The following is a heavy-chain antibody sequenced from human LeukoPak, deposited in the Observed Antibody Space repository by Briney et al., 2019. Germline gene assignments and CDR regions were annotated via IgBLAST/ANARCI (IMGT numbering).Heavy chain of an antibody. V-gene: IGHV4-59*01. CDR2: IYYSGST. D-gene: IGHD3-22*01. CDR1: GGSISSYY. J-gene: IGHJ4*02. Sequence: SETLSLTCTVSGGSISSYYWSWVRQPPGKGLEWIGYIYYSGSTNYNPSLKSRVTISVDTSKNQFSLRLSSVTAADTAVYYCARVTGYMIEDYFDYWGQGTLVTVSS. CDR3: ARVTGYMIEDYFDY.